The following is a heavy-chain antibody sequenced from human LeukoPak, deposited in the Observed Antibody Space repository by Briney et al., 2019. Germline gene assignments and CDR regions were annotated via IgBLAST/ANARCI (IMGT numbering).Heavy chain of an antibody. V-gene: IGHV4-30-4*01. Sequence: SQTLSLTCTVSGGSISSGDYYWSWIRQPPGKGLEWIGFIYYSGSTYYNPSLKSRVTISVDTSKNHFSLSLRSVTAADTAVYYCARDRGYSYGPFDYWGQGTLVTVSS. CDR3: ARDRGYSYGPFDY. CDR2: IYYSGST. D-gene: IGHD5-18*01. J-gene: IGHJ4*02. CDR1: GGSISSGDYY.